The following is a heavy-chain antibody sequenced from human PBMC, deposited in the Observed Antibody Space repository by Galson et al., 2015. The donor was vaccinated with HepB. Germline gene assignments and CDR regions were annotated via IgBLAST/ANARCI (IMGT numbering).Heavy chain of an antibody. J-gene: IGHJ3*02. Sequence: QSGAEVKKPGESLRISCKGSGYSFTSYWISWVRQMPGKGLEWMGIIYPGDSDTRYSPSFQGQVTISADKSISTAYLQWSSLKASDTAMYYCARLPPARFVEWLSYAFDIWGQGTMVTASS. CDR3: ARLPPARFVEWLSYAFDI. CDR1: GYSFTSYW. V-gene: IGHV5-51*01. D-gene: IGHD3-3*01. CDR2: IYPGDSDT.